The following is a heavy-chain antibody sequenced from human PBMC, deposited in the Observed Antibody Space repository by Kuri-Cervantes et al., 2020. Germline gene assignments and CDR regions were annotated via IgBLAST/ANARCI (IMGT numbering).Heavy chain of an antibody. J-gene: IGHJ4*02. CDR2: ISGSGGST. CDR1: GFTFSSYA. D-gene: IGHD3-22*01. CDR3: AKAGYYYDSSGYYYY. Sequence: GESLKISCAASGFTFSSYAMSWARQAPGKGLEWVSAISGSGGSTYYADSVKGRFTISRGNSKNTLYLQMNSLRAEDTAVYYCAKAGYYYDSSGYYYYWGQGTLVTVSS. V-gene: IGHV3-23*01.